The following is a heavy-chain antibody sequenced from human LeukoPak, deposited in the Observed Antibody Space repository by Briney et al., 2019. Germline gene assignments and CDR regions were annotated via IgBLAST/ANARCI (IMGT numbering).Heavy chain of an antibody. J-gene: IGHJ5*02. CDR1: GGSFSGYY. V-gene: IGHV4-34*01. D-gene: IGHD6-19*01. CDR2: INHSGST. Sequence: SETLSLTCAVYGGSFSGYYWSWIRQPPGKGLEWIGGINHSGSTNYNPSLKSRVTISVDTSKNQFSLKLSSVTAADTAVYYCASRGRLSWYSSGWCAFDPWGQGTLVTVSS. CDR3: ASRGRLSWYSSGWCAFDP.